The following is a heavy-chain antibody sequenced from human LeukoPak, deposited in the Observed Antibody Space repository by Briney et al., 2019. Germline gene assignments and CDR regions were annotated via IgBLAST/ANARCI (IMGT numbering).Heavy chain of an antibody. V-gene: IGHV3-30*03. Sequence: GGSLRLSCAASGFTFSSYGMHWVRQAPGKGLEWVAVISYDGSNKYYADSVKGRFTISRDNSKNTLYLQMNSLRAEDTAVYYCASLNSKWELLDFDYWGQGTLVTVSS. D-gene: IGHD1-26*01. CDR3: ASLNSKWELLDFDY. CDR1: GFTFSSYG. J-gene: IGHJ4*02. CDR2: ISYDGSNK.